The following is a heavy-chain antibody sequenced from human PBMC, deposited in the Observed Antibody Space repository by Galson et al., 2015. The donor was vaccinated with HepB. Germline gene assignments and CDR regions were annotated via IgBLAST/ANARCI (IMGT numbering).Heavy chain of an antibody. J-gene: IGHJ3*02. CDR3: ARVHYDILTGYYAFDI. CDR2: ISSSSSTI. D-gene: IGHD3-9*01. CDR1: GFTFSSYS. Sequence: SLRLSCAASGFTFSSYSMNWVRQAPGKGLEWVSYISSSSSTIYYADSVKGRFTISRDNAKNSLYLQMNSLRAEDTAVYYCARVHYDILTGYYAFDIWGQGTMVTVSS. V-gene: IGHV3-48*01.